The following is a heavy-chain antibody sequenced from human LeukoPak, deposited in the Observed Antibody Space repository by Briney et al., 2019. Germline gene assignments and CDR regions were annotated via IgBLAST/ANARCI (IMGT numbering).Heavy chain of an antibody. CDR2: IIPIFGTA. J-gene: IGHJ4*02. CDR3: ARGYYYDSSGYYHFDY. CDR1: GGTFSSYA. D-gene: IGHD3-22*01. V-gene: IGHV1-69*13. Sequence: ASVKVSCKASGGTFSSYAISWVRQAPGQGLEWMGGIIPIFGTANYAQKFQGRVTITADESTSTAYMELSSLRSEDTAVYYCARGYYYDSSGYYHFDYWGQGTLVTASS.